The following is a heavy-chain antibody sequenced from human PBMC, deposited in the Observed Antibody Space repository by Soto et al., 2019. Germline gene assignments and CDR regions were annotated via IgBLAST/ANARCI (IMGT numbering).Heavy chain of an antibody. V-gene: IGHV4-31*03. CDR2: IYYSGST. CDR1: GGSISSGGYY. CDR3: ARANYDSTIHDAFDI. J-gene: IGHJ3*02. D-gene: IGHD3-22*01. Sequence: SETLSLTCTVSGGSISSGGYYWSWIRQHPGKGLEWIGYIYYSGSTYYNPSLKSRVTISVDTSKNQFSLKLSSVTAADTAVYYCARANYDSTIHDAFDIWGQGTMVTVSS.